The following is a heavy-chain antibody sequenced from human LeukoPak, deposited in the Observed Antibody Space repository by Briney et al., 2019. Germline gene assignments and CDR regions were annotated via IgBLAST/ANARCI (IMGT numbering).Heavy chain of an antibody. V-gene: IGHV1-2*02. Sequence: ASVKVSCKASGFTFSGYYMHWVQQAPRQGLEWMAWISPNSGGTNYVQKFQGRVTVTRDTSISTDYMEISGLTSDDTALYYCAREPSGSGGYDYWGQGTLVTVSS. J-gene: IGHJ4*02. CDR1: GFTFSGYY. CDR2: ISPNSGGT. D-gene: IGHD3-10*01. CDR3: AREPSGSGGYDY.